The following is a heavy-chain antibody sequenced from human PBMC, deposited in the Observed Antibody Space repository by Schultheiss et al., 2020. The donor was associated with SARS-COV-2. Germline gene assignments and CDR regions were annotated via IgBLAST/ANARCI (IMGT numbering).Heavy chain of an antibody. CDR1: GYTFTGYY. V-gene: IGHV1-69*13. CDR3: ARDRPDPHGMDV. Sequence: SVKVSCKASGYTFTGYYLHWVRQAPGQGLEWMGGIIPIFGTANYAQKFQGRVTITADESTSTAYMELSSLRSEDTAVYYCARDRPDPHGMDVWGQGTTVTVSS. CDR2: IIPIFGTA. D-gene: IGHD6-6*01. J-gene: IGHJ6*02.